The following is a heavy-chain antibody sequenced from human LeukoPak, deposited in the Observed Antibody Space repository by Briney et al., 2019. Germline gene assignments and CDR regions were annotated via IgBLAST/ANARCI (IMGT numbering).Heavy chain of an antibody. J-gene: IGHJ5*02. CDR1: GFTFTTYW. D-gene: IGHD3-10*01. Sequence: GGSLRLSCAASGFTFTTYWMSWVRQAPGKGLEWVANIKQDGSEQYYVDSVKGRFTISRDNAKNSLSLQMNSLRAEDTAVYYCARPLMYYYGSETYFWFDPWGQGTLVTVSS. CDR3: ARPLMYYYGSETYFWFDP. V-gene: IGHV3-7*01. CDR2: IKQDGSEQ.